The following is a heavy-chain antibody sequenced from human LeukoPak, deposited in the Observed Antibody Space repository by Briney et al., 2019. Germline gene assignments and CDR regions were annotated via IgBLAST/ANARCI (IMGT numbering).Heavy chain of an antibody. Sequence: NSGGSLRLSCAASGFTLSNYNMNWVRQAPGKGLEWVSSISSSSSYIYYADSVKGRFTISRDNAKNSLYLQMNSLRAEDTAVYYCATTQRSGYSSSSVHLDAFDIWGQGTMVTVSS. CDR1: GFTLSNYN. CDR3: ATTQRSGYSSSSVHLDAFDI. J-gene: IGHJ3*02. D-gene: IGHD6-6*01. V-gene: IGHV3-21*01. CDR2: ISSSSSYI.